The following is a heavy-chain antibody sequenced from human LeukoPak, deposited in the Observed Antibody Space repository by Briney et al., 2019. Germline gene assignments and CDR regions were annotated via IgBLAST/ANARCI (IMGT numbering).Heavy chain of an antibody. J-gene: IGHJ6*03. CDR2: INPNSGGT. CDR3: ARVKEALRYFDWLLPHYYYYYMDV. Sequence: ASVKVSCKASGYTFTGYYMHWVRQAPGQGLEWMGWINPNSGGTNYAQKFQGRVTITRDTSISTAYMELSRLRSDDTAVYYCARVKEALRYFDWLLPHYYYYYMDVWGKGTTVTISS. V-gene: IGHV1-2*02. CDR1: GYTFTGYY. D-gene: IGHD3-9*01.